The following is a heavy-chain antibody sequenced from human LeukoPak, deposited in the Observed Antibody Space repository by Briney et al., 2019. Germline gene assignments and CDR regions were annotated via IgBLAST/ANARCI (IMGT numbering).Heavy chain of an antibody. CDR1: GFKFRNYA. CDR2: VTGGAVAT. D-gene: IGHD6-19*01. V-gene: IGHV3-23*01. J-gene: IGHJ4*02. Sequence: AGGSLRLSCAASGFKFRNYAMSWVRQAPGKGLEWVSTVTGGAVATYYADSVRGRHTISRDNSKNTLYLQMNSLRAEDTAVYYCARDSPLKGYNSGWATNSFDFWGQGTLVTVSS. CDR3: ARDSPLKGYNSGWATNSFDF.